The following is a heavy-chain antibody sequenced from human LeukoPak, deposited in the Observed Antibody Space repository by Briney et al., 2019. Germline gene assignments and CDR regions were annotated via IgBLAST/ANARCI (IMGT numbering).Heavy chain of an antibody. J-gene: IGHJ3*01. CDR2: INPSGDST. CDR1: GYTFTNYY. CDR3: ASDINSANFDV. V-gene: IGHV1-46*01. D-gene: IGHD4-23*01. Sequence: ASLKVCFKSSGYTFTNYYIHLVRQAPGQGLEWMGIINPSGDSTTYAQKFQGRVTMTRDKSTTTVYMELSSLSSEDTAIYYCASDINSANFDVWGQGTTVTVSS.